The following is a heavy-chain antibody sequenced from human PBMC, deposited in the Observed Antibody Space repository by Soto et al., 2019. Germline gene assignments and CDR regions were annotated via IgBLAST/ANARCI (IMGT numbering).Heavy chain of an antibody. V-gene: IGHV1-2*04. CDR1: GYTFTGYY. CDR3: AIFSTGRGYYYHGMDV. D-gene: IGHD6-19*01. J-gene: IGHJ6*02. Sequence: QVQLVQSGAEVKKPGASVKVSCKASGYTFTGYYMHWVRQAPGQGLEWMGWINPNSGGTNYAQKFQGWVTMTRDTSISTAYMELSRLRSDDTAVYYCAIFSTGRGYYYHGMDVWGQGTTVTVSS. CDR2: INPNSGGT.